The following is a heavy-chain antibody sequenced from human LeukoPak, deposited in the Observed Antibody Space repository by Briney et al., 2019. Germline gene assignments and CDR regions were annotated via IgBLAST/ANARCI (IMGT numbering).Heavy chain of an antibody. J-gene: IGHJ6*03. CDR1: GGSISSGGYS. CDR3: ARRKLSEIAAAGNIYYYYYMDV. V-gene: IGHV4-30-4*07. Sequence: PSETLSLTCAVSGGSISSGGYSWTWIRQPPGKGLECIGHIYYSGTTYYNPSLKSRVTISLDTSKNQFSLKLSSVTAADTAVYYCARRKLSEIAAAGNIYYYYYMDVWGKGTTVTVSS. D-gene: IGHD6-13*01. CDR2: IYYSGTT.